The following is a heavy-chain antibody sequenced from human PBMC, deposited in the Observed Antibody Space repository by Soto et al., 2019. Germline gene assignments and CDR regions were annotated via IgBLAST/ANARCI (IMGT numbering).Heavy chain of an antibody. J-gene: IGHJ4*02. CDR2: IYYSGST. CDR1: GGSLSPYY. CDR3: ARIIAAADKYYFDF. Sequence: SDTLSLTCTVSGGSLSPYYWSWIRQPPGKGLEWIGYIYYSGSTDYNPSLKSRVTISVETSKNQFSLNLTSVTTADTAMYYCARIIAAADKYYFDFWGQGTLVTVSS. V-gene: IGHV4-59*01. D-gene: IGHD6-13*01.